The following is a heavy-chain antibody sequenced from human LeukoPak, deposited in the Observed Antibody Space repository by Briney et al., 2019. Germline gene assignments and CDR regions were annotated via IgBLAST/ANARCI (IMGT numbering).Heavy chain of an antibody. Sequence: SETLSLTCTVSGVSISSNSQYWAWIRQPPGKGLEWLGTISYSGSTHYNPSLKRRVTISLDTTKNQFSLKLSSMTAADTAVYYCARNPGTSTLDYWGQGTLVTVSS. V-gene: IGHV4-39*01. CDR1: GVSISSNSQY. D-gene: IGHD5/OR15-5a*01. CDR2: ISYSGST. J-gene: IGHJ4*02. CDR3: ARNPGTSTLDY.